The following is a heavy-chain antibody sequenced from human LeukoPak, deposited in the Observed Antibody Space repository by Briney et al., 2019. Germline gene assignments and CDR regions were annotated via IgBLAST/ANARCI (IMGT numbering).Heavy chain of an antibody. J-gene: IGHJ4*02. CDR2: IYYSGST. D-gene: IGHD5-12*01. CDR1: GGSISNYY. V-gene: IGHV4-59*01. Sequence: SETLSLTCTVSGGSISNYYGNWIRQPPGKGLEGIGYIYYSGSTKYSPSLKSRVTISVDTSKIQFSLMLRSVTAADTAVYYCARGFDSKSTYFDYWGQGTLVTVSS. CDR3: ARGFDSKSTYFDY.